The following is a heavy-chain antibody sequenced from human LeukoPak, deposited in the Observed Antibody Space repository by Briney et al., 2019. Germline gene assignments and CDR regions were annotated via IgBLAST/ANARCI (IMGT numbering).Heavy chain of an antibody. Sequence: GGSLRLSCAASGFTFSSYGMHWVRQAPGKGLEWVAFIRYDGSNKYYADSVKGRFTISRDNSKNTVYLQMNSLRVEDTAVYYCARLPAAIHPTFYMDVWGKGTTVTVSS. CDR3: ARLPAAIHPTFYMDV. D-gene: IGHD2-2*02. V-gene: IGHV3-30*02. CDR1: GFTFSSYG. J-gene: IGHJ6*03. CDR2: IRYDGSNK.